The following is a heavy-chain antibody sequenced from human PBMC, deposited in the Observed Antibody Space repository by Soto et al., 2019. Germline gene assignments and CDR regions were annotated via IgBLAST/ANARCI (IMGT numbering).Heavy chain of an antibody. CDR3: ARKEGYSSSSPDYWYFDL. J-gene: IGHJ2*01. CDR1: GFTFSSYE. CDR2: ISSSGSTI. V-gene: IGHV3-48*03. D-gene: IGHD6-6*01. Sequence: GGSLRLSCAASGFTFSSYEMNWVRQAPGKGLEWVSYISSSGSTIYYADSVKGRFTISRDNAKNSLYLQMNSLRAEDTAVYYCARKEGYSSSSPDYWYFDLWGRGTLVTFSS.